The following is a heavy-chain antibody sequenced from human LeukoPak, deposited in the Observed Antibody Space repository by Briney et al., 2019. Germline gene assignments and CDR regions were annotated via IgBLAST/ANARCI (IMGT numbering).Heavy chain of an antibody. CDR3: ARQVVVAARHHDAFDI. CDR1: GGTFSSYA. J-gene: IGHJ3*02. V-gene: IGHV1-69*05. CDR2: IIPIFGTA. Sequence: GASVKVSCKASGGTFSSYAISWVRQAPGQGLEWMGRIIPIFGTANYAQKFQGRVTITTDESTSTAYMELSSLRSEDTAVYYCARQVVVAARHHDAFDIWGQGTMVTVSS. D-gene: IGHD2-15*01.